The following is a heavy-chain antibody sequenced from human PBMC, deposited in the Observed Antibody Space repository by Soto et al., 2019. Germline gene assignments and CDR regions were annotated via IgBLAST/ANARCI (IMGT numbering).Heavy chain of an antibody. CDR3: ARGGSGSYATGGYYCYGMDV. D-gene: IGHD1-26*01. Sequence: QVQLVQSGAEVKKPGSSVKVSCKASGGTFNSYAINWVRQAPGQGLEWMGGIIPIFGTANYAQEFQGRVTMSADESMSTGYMYLSSLRAEDTALYYCARGGSGSYATGGYYCYGMDVWGQGTTVTVSS. J-gene: IGHJ6*02. V-gene: IGHV1-69*01. CDR1: GGTFNSYA. CDR2: IIPIFGTA.